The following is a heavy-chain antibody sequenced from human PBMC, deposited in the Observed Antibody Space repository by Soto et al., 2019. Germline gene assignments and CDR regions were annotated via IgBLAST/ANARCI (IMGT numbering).Heavy chain of an antibody. Sequence: SDTLSLTCAVYGGSFSGYYWSWISKPPGKGLEWIGEINHSGSTNYNPSLKSRVTISVDTSKNQFSLKLSSVTAADTAVYYCARAPWSDIVVVPAATYYFDYWGQGTLVTVSS. CDR2: INHSGST. J-gene: IGHJ4*02. V-gene: IGHV4-34*01. CDR1: GGSFSGYY. CDR3: ARAPWSDIVVVPAATYYFDY. D-gene: IGHD2-2*01.